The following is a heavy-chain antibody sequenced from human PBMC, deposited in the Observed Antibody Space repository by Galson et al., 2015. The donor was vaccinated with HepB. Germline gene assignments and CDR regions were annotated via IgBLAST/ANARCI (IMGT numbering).Heavy chain of an antibody. D-gene: IGHD6-13*01. J-gene: IGHJ6*02. CDR1: GGSISTYY. CDR3: ARSFSSSNYRVDYNFGWDV. CDR2: IYHNGRS. Sequence: TLSLTCTVSGGSISTYYWNWIRLSPGKGLEWLGDIYHNGRSNSNPSLKSRITFSVDTSKNQFSLKLLSVTAADTAIYYCARSFSSSNYRVDYNFGWDVWGQGTTVIVSS. V-gene: IGHV4-59*01.